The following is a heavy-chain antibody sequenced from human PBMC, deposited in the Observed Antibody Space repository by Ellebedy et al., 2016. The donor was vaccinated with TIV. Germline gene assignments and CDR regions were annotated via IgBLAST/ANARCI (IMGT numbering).Heavy chain of an antibody. CDR3: ARTLGAANVYGSGSYSDY. CDR2: ISAYNGNT. D-gene: IGHD3-10*01. CDR1: GYTFTSYG. J-gene: IGHJ4*02. V-gene: IGHV1-18*01. Sequence: AASVKVSCKASGYTFTSYGISWVRQAPGQGLEWMGWISAYNGNTNYAQKLQGRVTMTTDTSTSTAYMELRSLRSDDTAVYYCARTLGAANVYGSGSYSDYWGQGTLVTVSS.